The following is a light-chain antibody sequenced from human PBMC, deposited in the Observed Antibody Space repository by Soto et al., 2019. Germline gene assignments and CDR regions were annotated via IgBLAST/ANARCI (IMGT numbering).Light chain of an antibody. V-gene: IGKV3-15*01. J-gene: IGKJ3*01. Sequence: EIVLTQSPATLSVSPGERATLSCRANQSIDNKLAWYQQKPGQAPGLLIYHASIRATGIPARFSGTGSGTEFTLTISSLQSEDLAVYYCQQYNNWPTFGPGTKVDL. CDR1: QSIDNK. CDR3: QQYNNWPT. CDR2: HAS.